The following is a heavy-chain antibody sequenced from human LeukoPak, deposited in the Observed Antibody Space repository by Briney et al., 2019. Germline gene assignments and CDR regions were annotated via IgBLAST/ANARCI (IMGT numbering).Heavy chain of an antibody. CDR1: GYSISSGYY. CDR2: IYHSGST. Sequence: SETLSLTCAVSGYSISSGYYWGWIRQPPGKGLEWIGSIYHSGSTYYNPPLKSRVTISVDTSKNQFSLKLSSVTAADTAVYYCARILRAVAGTKDYWGQGTLVTVSS. J-gene: IGHJ4*02. V-gene: IGHV4-38-2*01. D-gene: IGHD6-19*01. CDR3: ARILRAVAGTKDY.